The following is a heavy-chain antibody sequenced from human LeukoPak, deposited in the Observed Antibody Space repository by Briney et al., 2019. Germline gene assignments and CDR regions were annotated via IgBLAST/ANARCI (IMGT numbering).Heavy chain of an antibody. CDR1: GFTFSSYG. Sequence: PGRFLRLSCAASGFTFSSYGMHWVRQAPGKGLEWVAVISYDGSNKYYADSVKGRFTISRDNSKNTLYLQMNSLRAEDTAVYYCATSSSSGTLDYWGQGTLVTVSS. J-gene: IGHJ4*02. CDR3: ATSSSSGTLDY. CDR2: ISYDGSNK. D-gene: IGHD6-6*01. V-gene: IGHV3-30*03.